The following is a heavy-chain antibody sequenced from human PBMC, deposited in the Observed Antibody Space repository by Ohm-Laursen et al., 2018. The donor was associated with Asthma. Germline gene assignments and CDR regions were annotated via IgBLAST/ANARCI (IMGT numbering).Heavy chain of an antibody. V-gene: IGHV3-15*01. D-gene: IGHD4-17*01. Sequence: SLRLSCSASGFTFSNAWMSWVRQAPGKGLEWVGRIKSKTDGGTTDYAAPVKGRFTISRDDSKNTLYLQMNSLKTEDTAVYYCTTDDYGDYAKFDYWGQGTLVTVSS. J-gene: IGHJ4*02. CDR2: IKSKTDGGTT. CDR3: TTDDYGDYAKFDY. CDR1: GFTFSNAW.